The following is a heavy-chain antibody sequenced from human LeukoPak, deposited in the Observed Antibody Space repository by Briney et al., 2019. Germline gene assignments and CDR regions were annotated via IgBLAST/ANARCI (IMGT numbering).Heavy chain of an antibody. J-gene: IGHJ3*02. D-gene: IGHD3-16*02. CDR2: IWYDGSKK. CDR1: GFTFSSYG. V-gene: IGHV3-30*02. CDR3: AKDSGGDYVWGSYRYTGSAFDI. Sequence: GGSLRLSCAASGFTFSSYGMHWVRQAPGKGLEWVAIIWYDGSKKYYADSVKGRFTISRDNSKNTLYLQMNSLRAEDTAVYYCAKDSGGDYVWGSYRYTGSAFDIWGQGTMVTVSS.